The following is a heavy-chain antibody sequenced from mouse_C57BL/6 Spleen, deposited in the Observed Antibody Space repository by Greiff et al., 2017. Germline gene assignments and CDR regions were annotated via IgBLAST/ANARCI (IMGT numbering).Heavy chain of an antibody. CDR2: IYPGSGST. V-gene: IGHV1-55*01. D-gene: IGHD3-2*02. J-gene: IGHJ2*01. CDR3: ATRPPYSSGYASFDY. Sequence: QVQLQQSGAELVKPGASVKMSCKASGYTFTSYWITWVKQRPGQGLEWIGDIYPGSGSTNYNEKFKSKATLTVDTSSSTAYMQLSSLTSEDSAVYYCATRPPYSSGYASFDYWGQGTTLTVSS. CDR1: GYTFTSYW.